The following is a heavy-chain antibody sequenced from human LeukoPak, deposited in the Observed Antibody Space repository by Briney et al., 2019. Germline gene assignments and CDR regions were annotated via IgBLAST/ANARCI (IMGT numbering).Heavy chain of an antibody. CDR2: IYYSGST. D-gene: IGHD3-22*01. CDR3: ARRSPYYYDSSLDY. V-gene: IGHV4-30-4*01. J-gene: IGHJ4*02. CDR1: GGSISSGDYY. Sequence: PSETLSLTCTVSGGSISSGDYYWSWIRQPPGKGLEWIGYIYYSGSTYYNPSLKSRVTISVDTSKNQFSLELSSVTAADTAVYYCARRSPYYYDSSLDYWGQGTLVTVSS.